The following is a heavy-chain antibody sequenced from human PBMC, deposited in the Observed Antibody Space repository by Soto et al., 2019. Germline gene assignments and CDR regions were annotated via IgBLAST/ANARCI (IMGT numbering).Heavy chain of an antibody. J-gene: IGHJ5*02. CDR2: IYYSGNT. Sequence: QVQLQESGPGLVKPSQTLSLTCIVSGGSISSNDFYWSWIRQHPGKGLEWIGYIYYSGNTYYNPSIKSRVTILVDTSKNQFSRKVSSVTAAETAVYYCARLSGSWQSGFDPWGQGTLVTVSS. CDR1: GGSISSNDFY. V-gene: IGHV4-31*03. D-gene: IGHD6-13*01. CDR3: ARLSGSWQSGFDP.